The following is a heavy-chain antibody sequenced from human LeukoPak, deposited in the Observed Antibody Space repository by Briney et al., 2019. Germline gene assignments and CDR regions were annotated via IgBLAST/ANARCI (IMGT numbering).Heavy chain of an antibody. Sequence: PSGTLSLTCTASGGSISSYYWSWIRQPPGKGLEWIGYIYYSGSTNYNPSLKSRVTISVDTSKNQFSLKLSSVTAADTAVYYCARDGSELDYWGQGTLVTVSS. V-gene: IGHV4-59*01. J-gene: IGHJ4*02. D-gene: IGHD3-10*01. CDR3: ARDGSELDY. CDR2: IYYSGST. CDR1: GGSISSYY.